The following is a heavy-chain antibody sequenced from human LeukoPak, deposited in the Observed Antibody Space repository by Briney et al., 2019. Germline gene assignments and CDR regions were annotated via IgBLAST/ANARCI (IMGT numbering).Heavy chain of an antibody. V-gene: IGHV4-59*01. CDR1: GGSFSSYY. CDR3: AKGGEYSSAWSQYFQH. D-gene: IGHD6-19*01. Sequence: SETLSLTCAVYGGSFSSYYWSWIRQPPGKGLEWIGYIYYSGSTDYNPSLKSRVTISVDTSKNQFSLKLSSVTAADTAVYYCAKGGEYSSAWSQYFQHWGQGTLVTVSS. CDR2: IYYSGST. J-gene: IGHJ1*01.